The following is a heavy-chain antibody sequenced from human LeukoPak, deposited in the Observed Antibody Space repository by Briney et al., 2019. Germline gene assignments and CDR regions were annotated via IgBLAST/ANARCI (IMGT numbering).Heavy chain of an antibody. D-gene: IGHD3-10*02. CDR1: GYTFTSYG. CDR2: ISAYNGNT. V-gene: IGHV1-18*01. J-gene: IGHJ3*02. Sequence: ASVKVSCKASGYTFTSYGISWVRQAPGQGLEWMGWISAYNGNTNYAQKLQGRVTMTRNTSISTAYMELSSLRSEDTAVYYCARGQRVFVEVYSGDDAFDIWGQGTMVTVSS. CDR3: ARGQRVFVEVYSGDDAFDI.